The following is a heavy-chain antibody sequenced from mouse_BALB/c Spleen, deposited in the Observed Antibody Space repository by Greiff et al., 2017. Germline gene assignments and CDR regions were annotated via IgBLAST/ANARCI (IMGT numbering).Heavy chain of an antibody. CDR3: ARFPDGYYAWFAY. Sequence: VQLQQSGPELVKPGASVKMSCKASGYTFTSYVMHWVKQKPGQGLEWIGYINPYNDGTKYNEKFKGKATLTSDKSSSTAYMELSSLTSEDSAVYYCARFPDGYYAWFAYWGQGTLVTVSA. CDR1: GYTFTSYV. CDR2: INPYNDGT. V-gene: IGHV1-14*01. D-gene: IGHD2-3*01. J-gene: IGHJ3*01.